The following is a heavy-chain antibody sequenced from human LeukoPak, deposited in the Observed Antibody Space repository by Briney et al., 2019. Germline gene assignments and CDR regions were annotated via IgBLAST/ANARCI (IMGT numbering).Heavy chain of an antibody. V-gene: IGHV4-59*01. D-gene: IGHD5-18*01. CDR2: IYYSGST. Sequence: TASETLSLTCTVSGGSISSYYWSWIRQPPGKGLEWIGYIYYSGSTNYNPSLKSRVTISVDTSKNQFSLRLSSVTAADTAVYYCARAGTAMVTLDYWGQGTLVTVSS. CDR3: ARAGTAMVTLDY. J-gene: IGHJ4*02. CDR1: GGSISSYY.